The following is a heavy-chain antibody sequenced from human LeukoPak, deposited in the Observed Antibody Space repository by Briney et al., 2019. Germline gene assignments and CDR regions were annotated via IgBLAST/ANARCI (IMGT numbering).Heavy chain of an antibody. CDR1: GYTFTGYY. V-gene: IGHV1-2*02. Sequence: ASVKVSCKASGYTFTGYYMHWVRQAPGQGLEWMGWINPNSGGTNYAQKFQGRVTMTRDTSISTAYMELSRLRSDDTAVYYCARRVVPAAPLLPWGQGTLVTVSS. D-gene: IGHD2-2*01. CDR2: INPNSGGT. CDR3: ARRVVPAAPLLP. J-gene: IGHJ5*02.